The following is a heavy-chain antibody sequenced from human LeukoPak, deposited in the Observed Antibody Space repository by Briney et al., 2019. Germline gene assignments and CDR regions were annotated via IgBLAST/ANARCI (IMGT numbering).Heavy chain of an antibody. CDR3: AGVFARYSGSF. CDR2: IYHSGNT. Sequence: SETLSLTCTVSNYSISTGYYWGWIRQPPGKGLEWIGSIYHSGNTYYNPSLKSRVTISVDTSKSQFSLKLNSVTAADTAVYYCAGVFARYSGSFWGQGTLVTVSS. V-gene: IGHV4-38-2*02. CDR1: NYSISTGYY. D-gene: IGHD1-26*01. J-gene: IGHJ4*02.